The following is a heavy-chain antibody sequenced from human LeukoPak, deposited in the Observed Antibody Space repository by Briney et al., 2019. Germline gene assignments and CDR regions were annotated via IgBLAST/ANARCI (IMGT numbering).Heavy chain of an antibody. CDR1: GYSISSGYY. D-gene: IGHD2-2*01. V-gene: IGHV4-38-2*02. CDR2: IYTSGST. CDR3: ARVRSSPGPYYYYYMDV. J-gene: IGHJ6*03. Sequence: SETLSLTCTVSGYSISSGYYWGWIRQPPGKGLEWIGRIYTSGSTNYNPSLKSRVTISVDTSKNQFSLKLSSVTAADTAVYYCARVRSSPGPYYYYYMDVWGKGTTVTISS.